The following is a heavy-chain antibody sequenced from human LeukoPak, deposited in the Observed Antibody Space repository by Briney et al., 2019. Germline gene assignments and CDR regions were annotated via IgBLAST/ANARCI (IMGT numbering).Heavy chain of an antibody. Sequence: SETLSLTCTVSGGSVSSGSYYWSWIRQPPGKGLEWIGYIYYRGSTNYNPSLKSRVAISVDTSKNQFSLKLSSVTAADTAVYYCARDIYDILTGSIYGMDVWGKGTTVTVSS. V-gene: IGHV4-61*01. CDR2: IYYRGST. D-gene: IGHD3-9*01. CDR1: GGSVSSGSYY. J-gene: IGHJ6*04. CDR3: ARDIYDILTGSIYGMDV.